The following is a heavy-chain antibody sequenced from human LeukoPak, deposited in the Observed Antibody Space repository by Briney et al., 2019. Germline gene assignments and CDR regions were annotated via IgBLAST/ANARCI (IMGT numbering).Heavy chain of an antibody. D-gene: IGHD2-15*01. Sequence: GGSLRLSCAASGFTFYDYAMHWVRQAPGKGLEGVSGISWNSGSIGYADSVKGRFTISRDNAKNSLYLQMNSLRAEDTALYYCAKDKGTPLSPFDYWGQGTLVTVSS. CDR3: AKDKGTPLSPFDY. J-gene: IGHJ4*02. CDR2: ISWNSGSI. V-gene: IGHV3-9*01. CDR1: GFTFYDYA.